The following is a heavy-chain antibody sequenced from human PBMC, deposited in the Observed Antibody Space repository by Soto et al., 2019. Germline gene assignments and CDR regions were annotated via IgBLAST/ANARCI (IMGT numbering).Heavy chain of an antibody. V-gene: IGHV1-8*01. J-gene: IGHJ6*02. Sequence: GASVKVSCKASGYTFTSYDINWVRQATGQGLEWMGWTNPNSGNTGYAQKFQGRVTMTRNTSISTAYMELSSLRSEDTAVYYCALGGEITISYYYYGMDVWGQGTTVTVSS. D-gene: IGHD3-9*01. CDR3: ALGGEITISYYYYGMDV. CDR2: TNPNSGNT. CDR1: GYTFTSYD.